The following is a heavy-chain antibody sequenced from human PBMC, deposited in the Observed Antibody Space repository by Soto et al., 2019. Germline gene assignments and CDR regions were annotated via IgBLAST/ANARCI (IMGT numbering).Heavy chain of an antibody. CDR1: GYTLTSYG. J-gene: IGHJ4*02. D-gene: IGHD1-1*01. CDR3: ARGRYGDY. CDR2: ISAHNGNT. Sequence: QVLLVQSGAEVKKPGASVKVSCKASGYTLTSYGITWVRQAPGQVLEWMGWISAHNGNTDYAQKLQGRVIVTRDTSTSTAYMELRSLISDDPAVYYCARGRYGDYWGQGALGTVSS. V-gene: IGHV1-18*01.